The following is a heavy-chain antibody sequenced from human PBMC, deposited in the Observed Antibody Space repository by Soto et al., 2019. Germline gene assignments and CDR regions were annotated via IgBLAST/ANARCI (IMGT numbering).Heavy chain of an antibody. J-gene: IGHJ4*02. V-gene: IGHV3-21*01. CDR3: ARERIAVAGYYFDH. CDR1: GFTFSSYS. CDR2: ISSSSSYR. Sequence: PGGSLRLSCAASGFTFSSYSMNWFRQAPGKGLEWVSSISSSSSYRYYADSVKGRFTIPRANAKNSLYLQTYGPRAEDGTVYCCARERIAVAGYYFDHWGQGTLVTVSS. D-gene: IGHD6-19*01.